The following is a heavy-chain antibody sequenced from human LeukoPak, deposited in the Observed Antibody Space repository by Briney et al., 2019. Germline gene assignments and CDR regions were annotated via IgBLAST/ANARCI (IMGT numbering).Heavy chain of an antibody. CDR3: ARAVTTIYYYMDV. CDR2: INWNGGST. J-gene: IGHJ6*03. CDR1: GFTFDDYG. Sequence: GGSLRLSCAASGFTFDDYGMSWVRQAPGKGLEWVSGINWNGGSTGYADSVKGRFTISRDNAKSSLYLQMNSLRAEDTALYYCARAVTTIYYYMDVWGKGTTVTVSS. D-gene: IGHD4-17*01. V-gene: IGHV3-20*04.